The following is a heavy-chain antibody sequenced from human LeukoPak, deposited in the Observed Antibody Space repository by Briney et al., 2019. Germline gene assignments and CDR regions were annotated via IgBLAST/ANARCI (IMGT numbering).Heavy chain of an antibody. CDR1: GFTFSSYS. V-gene: IGHV3-21*01. CDR3: ARDRGFGELVDY. J-gene: IGHJ4*02. D-gene: IGHD3-10*01. CDR2: ISSSSYI. Sequence: GGSLRLSCAASGFTFSSYSMNWVRQAPGKGLEWVSSISSSSYIYYADSVKGRFTISRDSAKNSLYLQMNSLRAEDTAVYYCARDRGFGELVDYWGQGTLVTVSS.